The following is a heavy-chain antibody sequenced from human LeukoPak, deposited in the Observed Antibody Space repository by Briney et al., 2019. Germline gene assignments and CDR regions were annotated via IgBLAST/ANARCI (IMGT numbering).Heavy chain of an antibody. CDR2: IYYSGST. J-gene: IGHJ4*02. D-gene: IGHD3-9*01. CDR1: GGSISSYY. CDR3: ANHYDILTGYYGDTWYFDY. V-gene: IGHV4-59*12. Sequence: SETLSLTCTVSGGSISSYYWSWIRQPPGKGLEWIGYIYYSGSTNYNPALKSRVTISVDTSKNQFSLKLSSVTAADTAVYYCANHYDILTGYYGDTWYFDYWGQGTLVTVSS.